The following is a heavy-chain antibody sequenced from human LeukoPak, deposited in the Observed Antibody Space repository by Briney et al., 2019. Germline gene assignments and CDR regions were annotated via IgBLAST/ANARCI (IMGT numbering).Heavy chain of an antibody. Sequence: SETLSLTCTVSGGSISSYYWSCIRQPAGKGLEWIGRIYTSGSTNYNPSLKSRVTMSVDTSKNQFSLKLSSVTAADKAVYYCARNANSRGYSGYATYYYYYYMDVWGKGTTVTVSS. CDR1: GGSISSYY. CDR3: ARNANSRGYSGYATYYYYYYMDV. D-gene: IGHD5-12*01. V-gene: IGHV4-4*07. CDR2: IYTSGST. J-gene: IGHJ6*03.